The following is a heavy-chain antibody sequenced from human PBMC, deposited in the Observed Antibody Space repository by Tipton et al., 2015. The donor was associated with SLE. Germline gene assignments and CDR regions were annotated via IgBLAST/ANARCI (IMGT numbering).Heavy chain of an antibody. CDR1: GGSFSGYY. J-gene: IGHJ6*03. CDR3: ARGGTPYYYDIHGYSRDYFYMDV. D-gene: IGHD3-9*01. V-gene: IGHV4-34*01. CDR2: INHSGST. Sequence: AGLVKPSETLSLTCAVYGGSFSGYYWSWIRQPPGKGLEWIGEINHSGSTNYNPSLKSPVTISVDMSKNQFSLQLSSVTAADTAVYYCARGGTPYYYDIHGYSRDYFYMDVWGKGTTVTVSS.